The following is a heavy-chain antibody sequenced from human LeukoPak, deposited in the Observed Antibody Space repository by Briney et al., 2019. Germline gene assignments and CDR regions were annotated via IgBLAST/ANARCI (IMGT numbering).Heavy chain of an antibody. CDR2: IYNSGST. Sequence: PSQTLSLTCAVSGGSISSGGYFWRWIRQPPGKGLGWIGYIYNSGSTYYNPSLKSRVTISVDRSKNQFSLKLSSVTAADTAVYYCARGRWVSALSYYFDYWGQGTLVTVSS. CDR1: GGSISSGGYF. CDR3: ARGRWVSALSYYFDY. V-gene: IGHV4-30-2*01. J-gene: IGHJ4*02. D-gene: IGHD3-16*01.